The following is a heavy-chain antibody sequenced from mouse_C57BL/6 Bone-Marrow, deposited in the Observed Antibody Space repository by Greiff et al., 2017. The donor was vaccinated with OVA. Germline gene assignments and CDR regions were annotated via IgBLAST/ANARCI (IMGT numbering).Heavy chain of an antibody. Sequence: QVQLQQPGAELVKPGASVKVSCKASGYTFTSYWLHWVKQRPGQGLEWIGRIHPSDRETNYNQKFKGKATLTVDKSSSTAYMQLSSLTSEDSAVYYCAIGIYYYGSSYGAMDYWGQGTSVTVSS. J-gene: IGHJ4*01. V-gene: IGHV1-74*01. CDR2: IHPSDRET. CDR3: AIGIYYYGSSYGAMDY. CDR1: GYTFTSYW. D-gene: IGHD1-1*01.